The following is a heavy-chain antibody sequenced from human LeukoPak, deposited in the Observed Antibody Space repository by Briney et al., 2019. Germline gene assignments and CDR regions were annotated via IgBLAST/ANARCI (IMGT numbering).Heavy chain of an antibody. CDR3: ARPDRYSSGWYNGYAFDI. CDR1: GGSISSYY. J-gene: IGHJ3*02. D-gene: IGHD6-19*01. CDR2: IYYSGST. V-gene: IGHV4-59*08. Sequence: SETLSLTCTVSGGSISSYYWSWIRQPPGKGLEWTGYIYYSGSTNYNPSLKSRVTISVDTSKNQFSLKLSSVTAADTAVYYCARPDRYSSGWYNGYAFDIWGQGTMVTVSS.